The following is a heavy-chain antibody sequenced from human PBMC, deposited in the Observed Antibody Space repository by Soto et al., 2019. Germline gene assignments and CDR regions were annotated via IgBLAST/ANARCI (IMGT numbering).Heavy chain of an antibody. CDR2: VYSTGGN. J-gene: IGHJ6*02. CDR3: VRQGIGNLHGLVDV. D-gene: IGHD1-1*01. Sequence: QVQLQQSGPGLVKPSETLSLTCSVSSGPSSSHNWGWIRQPPGRGLEWIGYVYSTGGNSYNPSLKSRVTISAGTSTNHIALTLTSVTAADTAVYYCVRQGIGNLHGLVDVWGQGTTVRVSS. CDR1: SGPSSSHN. V-gene: IGHV4-59*08.